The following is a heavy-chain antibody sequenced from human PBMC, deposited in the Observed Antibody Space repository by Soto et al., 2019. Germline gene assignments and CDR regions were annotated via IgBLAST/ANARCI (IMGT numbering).Heavy chain of an antibody. CDR1: GGPFSGYY. J-gene: IGHJ6*02. Sequence: SETLSLTCAVYGGPFSGYYWSWIRQPPGKGLEWIGEINHSGSTNYNPSLKSRVTISVDTSKNQFSLKLSSVTAADTAVYYCARGWGIGSSSGRLGYYSGMDVWGQGTTVTVSS. D-gene: IGHD1-26*01. V-gene: IGHV4-34*01. CDR2: INHSGST. CDR3: ARGWGIGSSSGRLGYYSGMDV.